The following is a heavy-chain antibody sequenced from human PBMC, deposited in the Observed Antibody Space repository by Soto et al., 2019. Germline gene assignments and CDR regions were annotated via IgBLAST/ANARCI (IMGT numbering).Heavy chain of an antibody. CDR2: IVVVSGST. CDR1: GFDFGSFG. Sequence: ASVKVSCKASGFDFGSFGIQSLRQTRGRGLEWIGWIVVVSGSTNYARQFQGRVAISRDMSSSTAYLDLYDLKSDDTAVYFCSADHPHMAMGWPVWGQGTTVTVSS. V-gene: IGHV1-58*02. CDR3: SADHPHMAMGWPV. D-gene: IGHD1-26*01. J-gene: IGHJ6*02.